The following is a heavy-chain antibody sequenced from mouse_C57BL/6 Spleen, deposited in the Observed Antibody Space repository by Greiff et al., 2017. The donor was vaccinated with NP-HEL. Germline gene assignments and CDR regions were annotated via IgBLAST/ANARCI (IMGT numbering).Heavy chain of an antibody. CDR1: GFSLTSYG. V-gene: IGHV2-5*01. J-gene: IGHJ2*01. D-gene: IGHD2-5*01. Sequence: VQLQQSGPGLVQPSQSLSITCTASGFSLTSYGVYWVRQSPGKGLEWLGVIWRGGSTDYNAAFMSRLSITKDNSKSKVFFKMNSLQADDTAIYYCAKEYSNYAYFDYWGQGTTLTVSS. CDR2: IWRGGST. CDR3: AKEYSNYAYFDY.